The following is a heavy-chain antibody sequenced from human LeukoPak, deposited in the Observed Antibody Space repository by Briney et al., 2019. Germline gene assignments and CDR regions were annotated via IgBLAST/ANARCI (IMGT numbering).Heavy chain of an antibody. V-gene: IGHV4-59*08. J-gene: IGHJ3*02. CDR2: IYYSGST. D-gene: IGHD2-2*01. CDR1: GGSISSYY. Sequence: SETLSLTCTVSGGSISSYYWTWIRQPPGKGLEWLGYIYYSGSTSYNPSLKSRVTISVDTSNNQFTLTVNSVTAADTAVYYCAGMRGSRPYVFDIWGQGTMVTVSS. CDR3: AGMRGSRPYVFDI.